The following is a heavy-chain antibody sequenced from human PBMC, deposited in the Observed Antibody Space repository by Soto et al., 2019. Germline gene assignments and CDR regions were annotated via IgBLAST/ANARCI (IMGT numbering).Heavy chain of an antibody. Sequence: GGSLRLSCAASGFTFRSYGMHWVRQAPGKGLEWVAVISYDGSNKYYADSVKGRFTISRDNSKNTLYLQMNSLRAEDTAVYYCAKDSLSITMIVVVILGYGMDVWGQGTTVTVSS. V-gene: IGHV3-30*18. CDR1: GFTFRSYG. CDR2: ISYDGSNK. CDR3: AKDSLSITMIVVVILGYGMDV. J-gene: IGHJ6*02. D-gene: IGHD3-22*01.